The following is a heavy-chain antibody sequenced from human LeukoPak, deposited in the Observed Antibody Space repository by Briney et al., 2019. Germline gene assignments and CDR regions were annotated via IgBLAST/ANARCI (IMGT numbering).Heavy chain of an antibody. J-gene: IGHJ4*02. Sequence: KPGGSLRLSCAASEFTFSRYSMNWVRQAPGKGLEWVSSISSSSRYIFYADSVKGRFTISRDNSKNTLYLQMSSLRAEDTAVYFCVKRWSSTLNTDQDSWGQGTLVTVSS. CDR1: EFTFSRYS. D-gene: IGHD4-17*01. V-gene: IGHV3-21*01. CDR2: ISSSSRYI. CDR3: VKRWSSTLNTDQDS.